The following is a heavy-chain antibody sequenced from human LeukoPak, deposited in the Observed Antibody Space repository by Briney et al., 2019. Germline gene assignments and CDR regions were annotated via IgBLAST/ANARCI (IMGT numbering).Heavy chain of an antibody. D-gene: IGHD6-6*01. V-gene: IGHV1-18*01. J-gene: IGHJ5*02. CDR3: ARKGAEYSRSPLLNAWFDP. CDR1: GYTFTSYG. CDR2: ISAYNGNT. Sequence: ASVKVSCKASGYTFTSYGIIWVRQAPGQGLEWIGWISAYNGNTNYAQKLQGRVTMTRDTSINTAYLELSGLKSNDTAVYYCARKGAEYSRSPLLNAWFDPWGQGTLITVSS.